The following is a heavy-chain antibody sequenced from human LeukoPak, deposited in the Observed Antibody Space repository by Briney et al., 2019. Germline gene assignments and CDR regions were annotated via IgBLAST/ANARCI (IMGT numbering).Heavy chain of an antibody. J-gene: IGHJ4*02. D-gene: IGHD2-2*01. CDR1: GFTFSSYW. CDR2: IKQNGSEK. Sequence: GGSLRLSCAASGFTFSSYWMSWVRQAPGKGLEWVANIKQNGSEKYYLDSVKGRFTISRDNAKNSLYLQMNSLRAEDTAVYYCARVPARSVVPHEYYFDYWGQGTLVTVSS. V-gene: IGHV3-7*01. CDR3: ARVPARSVVPHEYYFDY.